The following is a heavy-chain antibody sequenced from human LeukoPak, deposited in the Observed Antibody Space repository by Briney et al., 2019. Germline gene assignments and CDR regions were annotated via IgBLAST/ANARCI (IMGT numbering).Heavy chain of an antibody. D-gene: IGHD3-16*01. CDR1: GFTFSSYW. CDR3: ARDGVFYYYYGMDV. V-gene: IGHV3-7*01. J-gene: IGHJ6*02. Sequence: GGSLRLSCAASGFTFSSYWMSWVRQAPGKGLEWVANIKQDGSEKYYVDSVKGRFTISRDNAKNSLYLQMNSLRAEDTAVYYCARDGVFYYYYGMDVWGQGTTVTVSS. CDR2: IKQDGSEK.